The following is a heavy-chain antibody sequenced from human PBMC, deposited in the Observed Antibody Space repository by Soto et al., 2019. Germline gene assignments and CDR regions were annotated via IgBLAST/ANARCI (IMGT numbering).Heavy chain of an antibody. D-gene: IGHD2-8*02. CDR2: IIPIPTTP. CDR3: ATSVGIAPTGEDGMDV. Sequence: QVQLVQSGAEVKKTGSSVKVSCKASGGTFSIYGFSWVRQAPGQGPEWIGGIIPIPTTPNYAQKFHGRVTIVADESTTTVYMELSSLKSEDTAVYYCATSVGIAPTGEDGMDVWGQGTSVTVSS. V-gene: IGHV1-69*01. J-gene: IGHJ6*02. CDR1: GGTFSIYG.